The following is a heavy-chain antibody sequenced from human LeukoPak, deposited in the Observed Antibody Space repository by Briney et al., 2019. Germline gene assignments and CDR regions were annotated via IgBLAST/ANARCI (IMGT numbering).Heavy chain of an antibody. CDR1: GFTFSSYA. Sequence: GGSLRLSCAASGFTFSSYAMSWVRQAPGKGLEWVSAISGSGGSTYYADSVKGRFTISRDNSKNTLYLQMNSLRAEGTAVYYCAKDTVRMGRYFDYWGQGTLVTVSS. D-gene: IGHD1-26*01. J-gene: IGHJ4*02. CDR3: AKDTVRMGRYFDY. V-gene: IGHV3-23*01. CDR2: ISGSGGST.